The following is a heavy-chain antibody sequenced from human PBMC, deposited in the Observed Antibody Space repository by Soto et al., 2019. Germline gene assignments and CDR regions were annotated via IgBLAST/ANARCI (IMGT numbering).Heavy chain of an antibody. V-gene: IGHV4-39*01. Sequence: SETLSLTCTVSGSSISSSSYYWGWIRQPPGKGLEWIGSIYYSGSTYYNPSLKSRVTISVDTSKNQFSLKLSSVTAADTAVYYCARTLRDYGMDVWGQGTTVTVSS. CDR2: IYYSGST. CDR1: GSSISSSSYY. J-gene: IGHJ6*02. CDR3: ARTLRDYGMDV.